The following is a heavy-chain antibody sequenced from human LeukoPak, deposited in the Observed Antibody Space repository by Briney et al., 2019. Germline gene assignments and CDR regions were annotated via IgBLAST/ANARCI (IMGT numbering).Heavy chain of an antibody. D-gene: IGHD6-13*01. CDR1: GFTLSDYY. CDR2: FYSGGST. CDR3: ASSSWSSEYFHY. J-gene: IGHJ1*01. V-gene: IGHV3-66*01. Sequence: GGSLRLSCMASGFTLSDYYMSWVRQAPGKGLEWVSVFYSGGSTRYADSVKGRFTISRDNSKNTLYLQLNSLRAEDTAVYFCASSSWSSEYFHYWGQGTLVTVSS.